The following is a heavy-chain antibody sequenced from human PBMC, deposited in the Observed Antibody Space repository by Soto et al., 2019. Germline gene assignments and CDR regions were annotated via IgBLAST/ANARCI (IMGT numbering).Heavy chain of an antibody. D-gene: IGHD2-21*01. CDR3: ARASCGHSGWGYWSDP. CDR2: ISHSGSS. CDR1: GYSISSGYY. J-gene: IGHJ5*02. Sequence: SETRSLTCTVAGYSISSGYYWSWIRQTPGKGLEWIGTISHSGSSFYNPSLRSRVTISMDTSNNPFSLKLNSLTATDTAVYYCARASCGHSGWGYWSDPWGQATLVTVSS. V-gene: IGHV4-38-2*02.